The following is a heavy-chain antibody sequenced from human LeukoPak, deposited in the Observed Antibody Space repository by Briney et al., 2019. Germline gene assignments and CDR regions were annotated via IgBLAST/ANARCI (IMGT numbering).Heavy chain of an antibody. CDR2: ISYDGSNK. D-gene: IGHD3-10*01. V-gene: IGHV3-30*04. CDR1: GFTFSSYA. Sequence: GGSLRLPCAASGFTFSSYAMHWVREAPGKGLEWVAVISYDGSNKYYADSVKGRFNISRDNSKNTLFLQMNSLRAEDTAVYYCAKGAMVRGVLDYWGQGTLVTVSS. J-gene: IGHJ4*02. CDR3: AKGAMVRGVLDY.